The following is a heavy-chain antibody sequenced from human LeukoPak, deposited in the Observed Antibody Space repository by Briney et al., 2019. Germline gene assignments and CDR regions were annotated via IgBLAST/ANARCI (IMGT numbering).Heavy chain of an antibody. J-gene: IGHJ4*02. Sequence: PGGSLRLSCAASGFTFTDYWMTWVRQVPGKGLEWVANIHKAGTESYYVDSVKGRFAISRDNAKNSLYLQLSSLRGDDTAVYYCARVGTWELQRVFDYWGQGTLVTVSS. V-gene: IGHV3-7*01. CDR3: ARVGTWELQRVFDY. CDR2: IHKAGTES. D-gene: IGHD1-26*01. CDR1: GFTFTDYW.